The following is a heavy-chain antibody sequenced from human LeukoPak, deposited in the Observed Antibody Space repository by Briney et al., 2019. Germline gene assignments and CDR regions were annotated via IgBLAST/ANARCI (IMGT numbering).Heavy chain of an antibody. J-gene: IGHJ6*03. CDR2: IYTSGST. Sequence: SETLSLTCAVSGYSISSGYYWSWIRQPAGKGLEWIGRIYTSGSTNYNPSLKSRVTISVDTSKNQFSLKLSSVTAADTAVYYCARVSLLQSYYYYYMDVWGKGTTVTVSS. V-gene: IGHV4-61*02. CDR1: GYSISSGYY. CDR3: ARVSLLQSYYYYYMDV. D-gene: IGHD4-11*01.